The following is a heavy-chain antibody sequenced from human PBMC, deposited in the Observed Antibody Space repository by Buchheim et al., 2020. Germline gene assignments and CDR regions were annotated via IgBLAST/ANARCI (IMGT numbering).Heavy chain of an antibody. CDR1: GGTFSSYA. D-gene: IGHD3-9*01. Sequence: QVQLVQSGAEVKKPGSSVKVSCKASGGTFSSYAISWVRQAPGQGLEWMGGIIPIFGTANYAQKFQGSVPITADESTSTAYMELSSLRSEDTAVYYCASPYDILTGPANYYYGMDVWGQGTT. J-gene: IGHJ6*02. CDR3: ASPYDILTGPANYYYGMDV. V-gene: IGHV1-69*12. CDR2: IIPIFGTA.